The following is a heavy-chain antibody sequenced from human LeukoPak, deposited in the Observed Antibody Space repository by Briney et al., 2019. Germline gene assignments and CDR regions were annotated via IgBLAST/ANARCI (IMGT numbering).Heavy chain of an antibody. CDR3: ARVIRMAVAGHFFDY. D-gene: IGHD6-19*01. V-gene: IGHV4-30-4*01. Sequence: PSETLSLTCTVSGGSISSGDYYWSWIRQPPGKGLEWIGYIYYSGSTYYNPSLKSRVTISVDTSKNQLSLKLSSVTAADTAVYYCARVIRMAVAGHFFDYRGQGTLVTVSS. CDR2: IYYSGST. CDR1: GGSISSGDYY. J-gene: IGHJ4*02.